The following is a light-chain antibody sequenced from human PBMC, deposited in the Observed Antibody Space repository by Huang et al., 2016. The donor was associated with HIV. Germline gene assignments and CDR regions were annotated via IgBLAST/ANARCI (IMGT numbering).Light chain of an antibody. J-gene: IGKJ1*01. CDR2: GAS. V-gene: IGKV3-20*01. Sequence: EIVLTQSPGTLSLSPGERATLSCRDSQSISNNYLAWYRQRSGQAPTLLLDGASSRASGIPDRFSGSGSGTDFTLTISRLEPEDFAVYYCQQFGGSWTFGQGTKVEIK. CDR3: QQFGGSWT. CDR1: QSISNNY.